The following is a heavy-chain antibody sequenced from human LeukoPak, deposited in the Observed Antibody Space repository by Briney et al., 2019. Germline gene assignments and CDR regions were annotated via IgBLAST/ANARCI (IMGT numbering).Heavy chain of an antibody. Sequence: PGGSLRLSCVASAFIFSNYTMSWVRQAPGKGLEWISAIRSSGTTVYYADSVNGRFTISRDNAENSVYLQMNSRRVEHTAVYFCTSDQSSLLGSDACYGPHRVFWGQGILVAVSS. J-gene: IGHJ1*01. CDR2: IRSSGTTV. CDR3: TSDQSSLLGSDACYGPHRVF. V-gene: IGHV3-23*01. D-gene: IGHD2-21*02. CDR1: AFIFSNYT.